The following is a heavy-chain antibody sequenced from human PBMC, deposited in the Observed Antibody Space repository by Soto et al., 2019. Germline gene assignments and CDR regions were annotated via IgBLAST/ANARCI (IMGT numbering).Heavy chain of an antibody. CDR2: IWYDGSNK. D-gene: IGHD3-22*01. J-gene: IGHJ3*02. CDR1: GFTFSSYG. CDR3: AKSLGTMIVVVADAFDI. V-gene: IGHV3-33*03. Sequence: GWSLRLSCAASGFTFSSYGMHWVRQAPGKGLEWVAVIWYDGSNKYYADSVRGRFTISRDNAKNSLYLQMNSLRAEDTALYYCAKSLGTMIVVVADAFDIWGQGTMVTVSS.